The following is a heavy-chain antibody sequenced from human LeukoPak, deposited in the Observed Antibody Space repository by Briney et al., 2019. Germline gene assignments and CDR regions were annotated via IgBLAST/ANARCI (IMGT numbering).Heavy chain of an antibody. CDR3: TTPLHMTTVTYYYYGMDV. Sequence: GGSLRLSCAASGFTFSNAWMSWVRQAPGKGLEWVGRIKSKTDGGTTDYAAPVKGRFTISRDDSKNTLYLQMNSLKTEDTAVYYCTTPLHMTTVTYYYYGMDVWGQGTTVTVSS. D-gene: IGHD4-17*01. CDR1: GFTFSNAW. CDR2: IKSKTDGGTT. V-gene: IGHV3-15*01. J-gene: IGHJ6*02.